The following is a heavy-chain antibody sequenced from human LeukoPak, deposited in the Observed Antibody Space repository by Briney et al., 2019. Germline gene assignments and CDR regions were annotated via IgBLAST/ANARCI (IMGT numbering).Heavy chain of an antibody. J-gene: IGHJ4*02. CDR1: GGSLSSHY. CDR2: IYHSGST. D-gene: IGHD1-26*01. CDR3: ARETGTYSAFDY. V-gene: IGHV4-38-2*02. Sequence: PSETLSLTCTVSGGSLSSHYWAWIRQPPGKGLEWIGTIYHSGSTYSNPSLKSRVTISVDTSKNQFSLRLSSVTAADTAVYYCARETGTYSAFDYWGQGTLVTVSS.